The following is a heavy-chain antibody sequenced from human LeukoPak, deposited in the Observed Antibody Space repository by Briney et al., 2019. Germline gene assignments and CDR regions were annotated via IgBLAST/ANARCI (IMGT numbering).Heavy chain of an antibody. J-gene: IGHJ4*02. Sequence: GGSLRLSCAASGFTFSSYSMNWVRQAPGKGLEWVSSISSSSSYIYYADSVKGRFTISRDNAKNSLYLQMNSLRAEDTAVYYCARDGGYQLPFDYWGQGTLVTVSS. CDR2: ISSSSSYI. D-gene: IGHD2-2*01. V-gene: IGHV3-21*01. CDR1: GFTFSSYS. CDR3: ARDGGYQLPFDY.